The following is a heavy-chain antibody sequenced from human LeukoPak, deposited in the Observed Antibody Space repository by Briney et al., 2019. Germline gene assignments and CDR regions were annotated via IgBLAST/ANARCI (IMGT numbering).Heavy chain of an antibody. CDR2: IYHSGST. J-gene: IGHJ4*02. Sequence: SGTLSLTCAVSGGSISSSNWWSWVRQPPGKGLEWIGEIYHSGSTNYNPSLKSRVTISVDKSKNQFSLKLSSVTAADTAVYYCARLTTTENPPPAYYFDYWGQGTLVTVSS. D-gene: IGHD1-1*01. CDR1: GGSISSSNW. CDR3: ARLTTTENPPPAYYFDY. V-gene: IGHV4-4*02.